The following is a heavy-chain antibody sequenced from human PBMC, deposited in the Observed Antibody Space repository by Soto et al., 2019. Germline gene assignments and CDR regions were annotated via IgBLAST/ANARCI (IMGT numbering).Heavy chain of an antibody. CDR2: IYPGDSDT. V-gene: IGHV5-51*01. CDR1: GYSFTSYW. D-gene: IGHD6-19*01. J-gene: IGHJ6*03. Sequence: GESLKISCKGSGYSFTSYWIGWVRQMPGKGLEWMGIIYPGDSDTRYSPSFQGQVTISADKSISTAYLQWSSLKASDTAMYYCARHVLAVARTGGYYYYMDVWGKGTTVTAP. CDR3: ARHVLAVARTGGYYYYMDV.